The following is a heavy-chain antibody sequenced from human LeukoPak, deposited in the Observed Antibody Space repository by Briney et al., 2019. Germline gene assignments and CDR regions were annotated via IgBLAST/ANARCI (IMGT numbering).Heavy chain of an antibody. V-gene: IGHV4-39*07. J-gene: IGHJ3*02. CDR1: GGSISTSSYY. CDR2: IFYSGST. Sequence: SETLSLTCTVSGGSISTSSYYWGWVRQPPGKGLEWIGNIFYSGSTYYSPSLKSRVTISLGTSRNQFSLKLNSVTAADTAVYYCAKSNGYSLVDIWGQGTMVTVSS. CDR3: AKSNGYSLVDI. D-gene: IGHD5-12*01.